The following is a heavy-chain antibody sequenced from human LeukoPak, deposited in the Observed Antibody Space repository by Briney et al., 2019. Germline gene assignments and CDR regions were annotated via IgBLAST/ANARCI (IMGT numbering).Heavy chain of an antibody. J-gene: IGHJ4*02. V-gene: IGHV3-48*04. CDR2: ISSSSSTI. CDR1: VFTFSSYS. D-gene: IGHD3-3*01. CDR3: ARDLAIFGVVY. Sequence: GGSLRLSCAASVFTFSSYSMNWVRQAPGKGLEWVSYISSSSSTIYYADSVKGRFTISRDNAKNSLYLQMNSLRAEDTAVYYCARDLAIFGVVYWGQGTLVTVSS.